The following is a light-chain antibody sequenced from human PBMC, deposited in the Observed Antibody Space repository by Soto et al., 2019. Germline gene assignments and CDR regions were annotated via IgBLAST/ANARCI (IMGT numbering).Light chain of an antibody. Sequence: DIVMTQSPLSLPVTPGEPASISCRSSQSLLHSNGYNYLDWYLQKPGQSPQLLIYLGSNRASGVPDRFSGSGSGTDYTLKISRVEAEDVGVYYCMQALQTPFTFGPGTKEDI. CDR2: LGS. CDR3: MQALQTPFT. V-gene: IGKV2-28*01. CDR1: QSLLHSNGYNY. J-gene: IGKJ3*01.